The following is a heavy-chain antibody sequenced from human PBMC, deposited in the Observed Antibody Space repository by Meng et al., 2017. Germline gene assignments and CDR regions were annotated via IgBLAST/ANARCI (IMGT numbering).Heavy chain of an antibody. CDR2: INPNSGGT. J-gene: IGHJ6*02. V-gene: IGHV1-2*06. Sequence: ASVKVSCKASGYTFTGYYMHWLRQAPGQGLEWMGRINPNSGGTNYAQKFQGRVTMTRDTSISTAYMELSRLRSDDTAVYYCARSYCSSTSCYGMDVWGQGTTVTVSS. CDR3: ARSYCSSTSCYGMDV. CDR1: GYTFTGYY. D-gene: IGHD2-2*01.